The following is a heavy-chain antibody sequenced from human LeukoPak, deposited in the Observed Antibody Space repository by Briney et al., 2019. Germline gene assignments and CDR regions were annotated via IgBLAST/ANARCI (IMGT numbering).Heavy chain of an antibody. V-gene: IGHV3-30*18. Sequence: SGGSLRLSCAASGFTFSSYGMHWVRQAPGKGLEWVAVISYDGSNEYYADSVKGRFTISRDNSKNTLYLQMNSLRAEDTAVYYCAKDLVAVTDDDYWGQGTLVTVSS. J-gene: IGHJ4*02. D-gene: IGHD4-17*01. CDR3: AKDLVAVTDDDY. CDR1: GFTFSSYG. CDR2: ISYDGSNE.